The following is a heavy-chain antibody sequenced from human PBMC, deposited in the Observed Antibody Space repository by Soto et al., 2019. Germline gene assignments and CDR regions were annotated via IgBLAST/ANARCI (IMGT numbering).Heavy chain of an antibody. D-gene: IGHD6-13*01. CDR2: IYYSGST. CDR3: ARDKRYRVGSSSLSSNWFDP. V-gene: IGHV4-31*03. J-gene: IGHJ5*02. CDR1: GGSISSGGYY. Sequence: PSETLSLTCTVSGGSISSGGYYWSWIRQHPGKGLEWIGYIYYSGSTYYNPSLKSRVTISVDTSKNQFSLKLSSVTAADTAVYYCARDKRYRVGSSSLSSNWFDPWGQGTLVTVSS.